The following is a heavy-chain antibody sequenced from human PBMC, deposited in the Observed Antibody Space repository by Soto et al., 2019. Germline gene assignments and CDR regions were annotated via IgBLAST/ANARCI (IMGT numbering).Heavy chain of an antibody. Sequence: SETLSLTCTVSGGSISSSYYWGWIRQPPGKVLEWIGSIYYRGSTYYNPSLNSRVTISGYTSKNQFSLILCSVTAADSAVYFCERHSTWLLLSDFWGQGTLVTVSS. D-gene: IGHD3-22*01. J-gene: IGHJ4*02. CDR1: GGSISSSYY. CDR3: ERHSTWLLLSDF. V-gene: IGHV4-39*01. CDR2: IYYRGST.